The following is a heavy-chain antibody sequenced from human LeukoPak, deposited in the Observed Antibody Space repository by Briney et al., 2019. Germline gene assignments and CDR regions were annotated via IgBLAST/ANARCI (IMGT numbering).Heavy chain of an antibody. J-gene: IGHJ3*02. Sequence: GGSLRLSCAASGFTFSTYAIHWVRQAPGKGLEWVAVISFDGVNTFYADSVKGRFTISRDNSKNTLYLQMNSLRAEDTAVYYCARELDFWSGNDAFDIWGQGTMVTVSS. D-gene: IGHD3-3*01. CDR3: ARELDFWSGNDAFDI. CDR2: ISFDGVNT. V-gene: IGHV3-30*04. CDR1: GFTFSTYA.